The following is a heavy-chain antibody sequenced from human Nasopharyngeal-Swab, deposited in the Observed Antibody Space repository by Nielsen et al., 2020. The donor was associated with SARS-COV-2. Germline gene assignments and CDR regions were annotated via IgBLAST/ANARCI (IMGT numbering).Heavy chain of an antibody. CDR3: ARDQGSSWYTYYYYYGMDV. CDR2: ISYDGSKK. V-gene: IGHV3-30-3*01. J-gene: IGHJ6*02. Sequence: LSLTCAASGFTFSSYAMHWVRQAPGKGLEWVAVISYDGSKKYYADPVKGRFTISRDNSKNTLYLQMNSLRAEDTAVYYCARDQGSSWYTYYYYYGMDVWGQGTTVTVSS. D-gene: IGHD6-13*01. CDR1: GFTFSSYA.